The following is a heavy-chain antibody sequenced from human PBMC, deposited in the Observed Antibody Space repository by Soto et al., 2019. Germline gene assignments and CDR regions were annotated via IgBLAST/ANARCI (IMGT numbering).Heavy chain of an antibody. CDR3: ARELEWLVRGTYYYYGMDV. CDR1: GYTFTGYY. CDR2: INPNSGGT. V-gene: IGHV1-2*02. Sequence: ASGQVSCEASGYTFTGYYMHWVRQAPGQGLGWMGWINPNSGGTNYAQRFQGRVTMTRDTSISTAYMELSRLRSDDTAVYYCARELEWLVRGTYYYYGMDVWGQGTTVTVSS. D-gene: IGHD6-19*01. J-gene: IGHJ6*02.